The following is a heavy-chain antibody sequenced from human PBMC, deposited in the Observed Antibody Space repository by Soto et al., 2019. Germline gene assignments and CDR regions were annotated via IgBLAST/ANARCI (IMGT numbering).Heavy chain of an antibody. CDR2: SYYTENT. CDR3: ARDNPQVTLVSGVMHX. J-gene: IGHJ4*02. D-gene: IGHD3-10*01. Sequence: PSETLSLTCTVSGGSISSVGYYWSWIRQHPGKGLEVVAYSYYTENTFYNPSLKSRVSVSVDTSKNQFSLKLNSVTAADTALYYCARDNPQVTLVSGVMHXWGQGTPVTVSX. CDR1: GGSISSVGYY. V-gene: IGHV4-31*03.